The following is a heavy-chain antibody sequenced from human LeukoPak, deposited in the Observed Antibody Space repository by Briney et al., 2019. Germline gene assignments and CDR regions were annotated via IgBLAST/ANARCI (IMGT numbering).Heavy chain of an antibody. CDR1: GFTFSTYW. Sequence: PGGSLRLSCAASGFTFSTYWMTWVRQAPGKGLEWVANIKPDGSEKNYVDSVKGRFTISRDNAKNSLSLQMHSLTAEDTAVYYCARGSFRFDPWGQGTLVTVSS. D-gene: IGHD1-26*01. CDR2: IKPDGSEK. V-gene: IGHV3-7*01. CDR3: ARGSFRFDP. J-gene: IGHJ5*02.